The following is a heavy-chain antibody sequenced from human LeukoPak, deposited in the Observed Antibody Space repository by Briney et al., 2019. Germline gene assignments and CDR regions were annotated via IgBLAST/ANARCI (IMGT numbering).Heavy chain of an antibody. CDR1: GFTFSIYG. Sequence: GGSLRLSCAASGFTFSIYGMSWVRQAPGKGLEWVSSISGNGISTYYADSVKGRFTISRDISMNTLYLQVNSLRPEDTAVYYCAGVKTGTTTLGAFDIWGQGTMVTVSS. CDR2: ISGNGIST. CDR3: AGVKTGTTTLGAFDI. D-gene: IGHD1-1*01. V-gene: IGHV3-23*01. J-gene: IGHJ3*02.